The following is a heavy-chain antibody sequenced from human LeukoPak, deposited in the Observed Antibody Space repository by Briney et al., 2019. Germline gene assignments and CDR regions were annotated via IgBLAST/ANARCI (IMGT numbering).Heavy chain of an antibody. CDR3: ARGGRGGDYAFDI. J-gene: IGHJ3*02. Sequence: GGSLRPSCAASGFTFSDYYMSWIRQAPGKGLEWISYISSGGSTMYYADSVKGRFTISRDNAKNSLYLQMNSLRAEDTAVYYCARGGRGGDYAFDIWGQGTMVTVSS. V-gene: IGHV3-11*04. CDR2: ISSGGSTM. CDR1: GFTFSDYY. D-gene: IGHD2-21*01.